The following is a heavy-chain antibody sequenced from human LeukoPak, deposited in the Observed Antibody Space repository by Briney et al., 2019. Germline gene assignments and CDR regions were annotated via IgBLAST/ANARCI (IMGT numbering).Heavy chain of an antibody. CDR1: GGSISSGGYY. V-gene: IGHV4-30-2*01. CDR2: IYHSGST. J-gene: IGHJ6*03. D-gene: IGHD2-2*01. Sequence: PSETLSLTCTVSGGSISSGGYYWSWIRQPPGKGLEWIGYIYHSGSTYYNPSLKSRVTISVDRSKNQFSLKLSSVTAADTAVYYCARVGYCSSTSCPTMGPYYYYYMDVWGKGTTVTVSS. CDR3: ARVGYCSSTSCPTMGPYYYYYMDV.